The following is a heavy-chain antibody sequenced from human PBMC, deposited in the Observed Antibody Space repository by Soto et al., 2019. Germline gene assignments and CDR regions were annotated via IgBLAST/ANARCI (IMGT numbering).Heavy chain of an antibody. CDR3: ALLWLSPSYYYYGMDV. J-gene: IGHJ6*02. D-gene: IGHD2-15*01. V-gene: IGHV1-2*02. CDR1: GYTFTGYY. CDR2: INPNSGGT. Sequence: EASVKVSCTASGYTFTGYYMHWVRQAPLRGLEWMGWINPNSGGTNYAQKFQGRVTMTRDTSISTAYMELSRLRSDDTAVYYCALLWLSPSYYYYGMDVWGQGPTVTVSS.